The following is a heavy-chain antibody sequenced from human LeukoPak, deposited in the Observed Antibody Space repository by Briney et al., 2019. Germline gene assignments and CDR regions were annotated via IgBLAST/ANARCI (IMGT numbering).Heavy chain of an antibody. CDR1: GVTFSNYA. Sequence: GGSLRLSCAVSGVTFSNYAMSWVRQAPGKGLEWVSAISGSGGSTYYADSVKGRFTISRDNSKNTLYLQMNSLRAEDTAVYYCAKDQRSGSSRGNYYGMDVWGQGTTVTVSS. CDR3: AKDQRSGSSRGNYYGMDV. D-gene: IGHD6-13*01. J-gene: IGHJ6*02. V-gene: IGHV3-23*01. CDR2: ISGSGGST.